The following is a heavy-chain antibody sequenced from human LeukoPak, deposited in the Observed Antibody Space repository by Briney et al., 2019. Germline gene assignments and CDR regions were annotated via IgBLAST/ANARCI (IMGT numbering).Heavy chain of an antibody. CDR3: ARDPFFGDYYGSGSYLGFGVDV. V-gene: IGHV4-59*12. J-gene: IGHJ6*04. CDR1: GGSISSYY. CDR2: IYNSGTT. D-gene: IGHD3-10*01. Sequence: SETLSLTCTVSGGSISSYYWSWIRQPPGKGLEWIGYIYNSGTTNYNPSLKSRVTISVDTSKNQFSLKLSSVTAADTAVYYCARDPFFGDYYGSGSYLGFGVDVWGKGTTVTISS.